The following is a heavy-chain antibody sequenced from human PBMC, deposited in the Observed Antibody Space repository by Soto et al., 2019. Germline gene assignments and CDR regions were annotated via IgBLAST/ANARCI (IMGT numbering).Heavy chain of an antibody. CDR1: GGSISSYY. V-gene: IGHV4-59*01. Sequence: PSETLSLTCTVSGGSISSYYWSWIRQPPGKGLEWIGYIYYSGSGSTNYNPSLKSRVTISIDTSKNQFSLKLSSVTAADTAVYFCARSTTGTTYWFDPWGQRTLVTVSS. CDR3: ARSTTGTTYWFDP. CDR2: IYYSGSGST. D-gene: IGHD1-1*01. J-gene: IGHJ5*02.